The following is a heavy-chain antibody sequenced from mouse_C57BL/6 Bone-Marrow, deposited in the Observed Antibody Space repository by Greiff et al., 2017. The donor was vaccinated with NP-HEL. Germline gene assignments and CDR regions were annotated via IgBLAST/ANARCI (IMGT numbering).Heavy chain of an antibody. J-gene: IGHJ1*03. CDR1: GYTFTSYW. Sequence: VQLQQPGTELVKPGASVKLSCKASGYTFTSYWMHWVKQRPGQGLEWIGNINPSNGGTNYNEKFKSKATLTVDKSSSTAYMQLSSLTSEDSAVYYCARITTVVVPYWYFEVWGTGTTVTVAS. V-gene: IGHV1-53*01. D-gene: IGHD1-1*01. CDR3: ARITTVVVPYWYFEV. CDR2: INPSNGGT.